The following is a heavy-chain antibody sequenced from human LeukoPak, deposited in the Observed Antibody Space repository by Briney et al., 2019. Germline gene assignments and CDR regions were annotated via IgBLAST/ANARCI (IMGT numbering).Heavy chain of an antibody. D-gene: IGHD4-17*01. CDR3: ARENYGDFDY. CDR1: GFTFSAYA. CDR2: ISGSGGDT. V-gene: IGHV3-23*01. J-gene: IGHJ4*02. Sequence: GGSLRLSCAASGFTFSAYAMGWVRQAPGKGLEWVSAISGSGGDTYYAEFVKGRFTISRDNSKNTLYLQMNSLRAEDTAVYYCARENYGDFDYWGPGTLVTVSS.